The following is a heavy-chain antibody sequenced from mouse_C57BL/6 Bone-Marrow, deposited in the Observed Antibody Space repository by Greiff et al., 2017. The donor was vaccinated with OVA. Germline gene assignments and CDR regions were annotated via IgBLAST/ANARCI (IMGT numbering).Heavy chain of an antibody. V-gene: IGHV14-4*01. J-gene: IGHJ2*01. D-gene: IGHD1-1*02. CDR2: IDPENGDT. CDR1: GFNIKDDY. Sequence: VQLQQSGAELVRPGASVKLSCTASGFNIKDDYMHWVKQRPEQGLEWIGWIDPENGDTEYASKFQGTATITADTSSNTAYLQLSRLTSEDTAVYYCTTGGHRDYWGQGTTLTVYS. CDR3: TTGGHRDY.